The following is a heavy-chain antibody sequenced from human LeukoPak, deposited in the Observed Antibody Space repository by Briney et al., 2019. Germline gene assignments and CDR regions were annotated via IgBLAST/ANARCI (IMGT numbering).Heavy chain of an antibody. CDR3: ARISPMITFGGVID. CDR2: IYTSGST. D-gene: IGHD3-16*02. V-gene: IGHV4-4*07. J-gene: IGHJ4*02. CDR1: GGSISSYY. Sequence: SETLSLTCTVSGGSISSYYWSWIRQPAGKGLEWIGRIYTSGSTNYNPSLKSRVTMSVDTSKNQFSLKLSSVTAADTAVYYCARISPMITFGGVIDWGQGTLVTASS.